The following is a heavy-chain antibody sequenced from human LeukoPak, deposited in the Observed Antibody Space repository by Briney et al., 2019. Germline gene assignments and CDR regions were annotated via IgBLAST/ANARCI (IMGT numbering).Heavy chain of an antibody. V-gene: IGHV1-46*01. D-gene: IGHD2-2*01. CDR2: IDGSAGST. CDR3: ARSHSCSNTGCYPNDY. J-gene: IGHJ4*02. Sequence: GASATVSPKASGYAFTSFYMHWGPQAPGQGLEWRGVIDGSAGSTSCAEKYHGRVTMTREMSTSTVYMELSGLRTEDKAVSYCARSHSCSNTGCYPNDYWGQGALVTVSS. CDR1: GYAFTSFY.